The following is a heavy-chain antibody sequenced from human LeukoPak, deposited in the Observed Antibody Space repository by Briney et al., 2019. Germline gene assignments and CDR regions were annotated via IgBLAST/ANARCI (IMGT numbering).Heavy chain of an antibody. CDR1: GFTFSNYA. Sequence: GGSLRLSCAASGFTFSNYAIHWVRQAPGKGLEWVAVISYDGSNKYYADSVKGRFIIYRDNSKNTLYLQMNSLRAEDTAVYYCARDISMVRANWFDPWGQGTLVTVSS. D-gene: IGHD3-10*01. V-gene: IGHV3-30*04. CDR3: ARDISMVRANWFDP. CDR2: ISYDGSNK. J-gene: IGHJ5*02.